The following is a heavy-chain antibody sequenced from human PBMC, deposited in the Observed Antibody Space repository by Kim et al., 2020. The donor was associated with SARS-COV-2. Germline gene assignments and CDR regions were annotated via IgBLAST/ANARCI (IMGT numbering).Heavy chain of an antibody. J-gene: IGHJ4*02. CDR2: IYYSGRT. CDR3: ARDGTDNWGQFDF. Sequence: SETLSLTFTVSGGSISRNSYYWGWIRQPPGKGLEWIGSIYYSGRTYYNLSLKSRLSIFVDTSKNQFSLQVRSVTAADTAVYFCARDGTDNWGQFDFWGQGTLATVSS. V-gene: IGHV4-39*02. D-gene: IGHD7-27*01. CDR1: GGSISRNSYY.